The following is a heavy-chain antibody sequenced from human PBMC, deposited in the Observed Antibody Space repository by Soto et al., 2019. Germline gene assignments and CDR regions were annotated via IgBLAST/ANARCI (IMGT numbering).Heavy chain of an antibody. CDR2: IKQDGSDE. D-gene: IGHD6-19*01. CDR3: ARPLGWRDAFDI. CDR1: GFTFNDYW. Sequence: EVQLVESGGGLVQPGGSLRLSCAASGFTFNDYWMNWVRQAPGKGLEWVANIKQDGSDEYYVDSVKGRFIISRDNAKNSLYLQMNSLRAEDTAVYYCARPLGWRDAFDIWGQGTMVTVSS. V-gene: IGHV3-7*01. J-gene: IGHJ3*02.